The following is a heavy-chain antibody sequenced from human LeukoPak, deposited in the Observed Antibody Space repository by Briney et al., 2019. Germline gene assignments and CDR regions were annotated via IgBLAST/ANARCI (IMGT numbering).Heavy chain of an antibody. CDR1: GYTFTTYD. CDR3: ARVAGPIDY. V-gene: IGHV1-8*01. CDR2: MNPNSGNT. Sequence: VXXKASGYTFTTYDINWVRQATGQGLEWMGWMNPNSGNTGYAHKFQGRVTMTRNTAISTAYMELSSLRSDDTAVYFCARVAGPIDYWGQGTLVTVSS. D-gene: IGHD2-15*01. J-gene: IGHJ4*02.